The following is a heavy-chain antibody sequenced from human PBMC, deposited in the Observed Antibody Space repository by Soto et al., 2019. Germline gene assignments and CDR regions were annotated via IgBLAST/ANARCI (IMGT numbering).Heavy chain of an antibody. CDR1: GFTFSSYA. CDR2: ISGGGGST. CDR3: AKDGRRWDLPADY. J-gene: IGHJ4*02. D-gene: IGHD1-26*01. V-gene: IGHV3-23*01. Sequence: EVQLLESGGGLVQPGGSLRLSCAASGFTFSSYAMSWVRQAPGKGLEWVSAISGGGGSTYYADSVKGRFTISRDNSKNTLYLQMNSLRAVDTAVYYCAKDGRRWDLPADYWGQGALVTVSS.